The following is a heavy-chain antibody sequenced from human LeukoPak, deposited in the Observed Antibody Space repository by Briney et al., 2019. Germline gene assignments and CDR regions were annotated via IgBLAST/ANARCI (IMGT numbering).Heavy chain of an antibody. Sequence: SETLSLTCAVYGGSFSGYYWSWIRQPPGKGLEWIGEINHSGSTNYNPSLKSRVTISVDTSKNQFSLKLTSVTAADTAVYYWARGPRGNCYVYWGRGTLVTVSS. CDR1: GGSFSGYY. V-gene: IGHV4-34*01. CDR2: INHSGST. CDR3: ARGPRGNCYVY. D-gene: IGHD2-15*01. J-gene: IGHJ4*02.